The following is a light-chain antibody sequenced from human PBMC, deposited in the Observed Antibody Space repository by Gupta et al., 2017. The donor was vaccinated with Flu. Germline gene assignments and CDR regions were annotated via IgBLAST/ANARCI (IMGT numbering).Light chain of an antibody. CDR1: RSVSNF. J-gene: IGKJ1*01. Sequence: GRRSVSNFLAWYQQKPGQAPTLLIYDASKRAAGIPARFSGSGSGTDFTLTISSLEPEDFAVYYCQQRSNWPATFGQGTRVEFK. V-gene: IGKV3-11*01. CDR3: QQRSNWPAT. CDR2: DAS.